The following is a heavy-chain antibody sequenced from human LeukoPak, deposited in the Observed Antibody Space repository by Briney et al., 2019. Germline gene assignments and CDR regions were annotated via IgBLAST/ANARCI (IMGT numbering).Heavy chain of an antibody. J-gene: IGHJ4*02. Sequence: SQTLSLTCTVSGGSISSGSYYWNWIRQPAGKGLEWIGRIYSSGSTDYNPSLKSRVTISVDTSKNQFSLKLRSVTAADTAVYYCARKKNYDYVSGSYRYSGGFDSWGQGTLVTVSS. CDR3: ARKKNYDYVSGSYRYSGGFDS. D-gene: IGHD3-16*02. V-gene: IGHV4-61*02. CDR1: GGSISSGSYY. CDR2: IYSSGST.